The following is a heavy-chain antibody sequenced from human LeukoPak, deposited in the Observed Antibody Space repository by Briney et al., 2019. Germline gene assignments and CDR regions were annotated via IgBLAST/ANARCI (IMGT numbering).Heavy chain of an antibody. CDR2: TYYRGTT. J-gene: IGHJ4*02. CDR3: ARHSPVGIFYFDY. CDR1: GASISSTSYY. Sequence: SDTLSLTCTVSGASISSTSYYWGWIRQPPGKGLEWIGSTYYRGTTYYNPSLKSRVTISVDTSKNQFSLKLSSVTAADTAVYYCARHSPVGIFYFDYWGQGTLVTVSS. D-gene: IGHD1-26*01. V-gene: IGHV4-39*01.